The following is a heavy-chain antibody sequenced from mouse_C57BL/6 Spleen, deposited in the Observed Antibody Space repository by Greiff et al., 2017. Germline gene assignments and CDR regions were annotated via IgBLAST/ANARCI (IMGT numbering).Heavy chain of an antibody. CDR2: ISSGSSTI. Sequence: EVKLVESGGGLVKPGGSLKLSCAASGFTFSDYGMHWVRQAPEKGLEWVAYISSGSSTIYSADTVKGRFIISRDNAKNTLFLQMTSLRSEDTAMYYCARREDYDAGYFDVWGTGTTVTVSS. CDR1: GFTFSDYG. CDR3: ARREDYDAGYFDV. D-gene: IGHD2-4*01. V-gene: IGHV5-17*01. J-gene: IGHJ1*03.